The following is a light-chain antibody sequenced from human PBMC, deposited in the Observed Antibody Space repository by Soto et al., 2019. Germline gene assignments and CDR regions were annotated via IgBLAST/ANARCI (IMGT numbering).Light chain of an antibody. CDR1: QSISGY. J-gene: IGKJ5*01. Sequence: IQMSEAPASRSGSAADRVTITCRASQSISGYLNWYQQKPGKAPKLLIYAASSLQSGVPSRFSGSGSGTDFTLTISSLQPEDFATYYFQQSYSPPTFGQGTRLEIK. CDR2: AAS. CDR3: QQSYSPPT. V-gene: IGKV1-39*01.